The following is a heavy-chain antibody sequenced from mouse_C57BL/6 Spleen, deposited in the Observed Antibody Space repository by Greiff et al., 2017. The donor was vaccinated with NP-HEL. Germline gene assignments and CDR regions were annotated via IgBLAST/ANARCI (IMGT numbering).Heavy chain of an antibody. V-gene: IGHV1-53*01. J-gene: IGHJ1*03. D-gene: IGHD1-1*02. CDR1: GYTFTSYW. Sequence: VQLQQPGTELVKPGASAKLSCKASGYTFTSYWMHWVKQRPGQGLEWIGNINPSNGGTNYNEKLKSKATLTVDKSSSTAYMQLSSLTSEDSAVYYCARPGGPNWYFDVWGTGTTVTVSS. CDR3: ARPGGPNWYFDV. CDR2: INPSNGGT.